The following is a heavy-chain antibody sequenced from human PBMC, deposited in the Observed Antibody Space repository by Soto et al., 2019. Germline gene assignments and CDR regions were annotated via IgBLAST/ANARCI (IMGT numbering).Heavy chain of an antibody. CDR2: ISYSGTT. CDR3: ARPQYSGSYFGGMDV. Sequence: QVQLQESGPGPVKPSETLSLTCTVSGGSINSYYWSWIRQPPGKGLEWIGCISYSGTTNYNPSLKSRVTLSVDTPKNQFSLTLNSVTAADTAVYYCARPQYSGSYFGGMDVWGQGTTVTVSS. CDR1: GGSINSYY. J-gene: IGHJ6*02. D-gene: IGHD1-26*01. V-gene: IGHV4-59*08.